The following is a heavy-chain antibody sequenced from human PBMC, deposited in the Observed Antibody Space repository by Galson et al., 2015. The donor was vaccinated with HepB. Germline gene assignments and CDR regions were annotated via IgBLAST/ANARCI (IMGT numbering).Heavy chain of an antibody. V-gene: IGHV1-69*13. D-gene: IGHD4-17*01. Sequence: SVKVSCKASGGTFSSYAISWVRQAPGQGLEWMGGIIPIFGTANYAQKFQGRVTITADESTSTAYMELSSLRSEDTAVYYCARESTLPGDYSSDAFDIWGQGTMVTVSS. CDR3: ARESTLPGDYSSDAFDI. J-gene: IGHJ3*02. CDR2: IIPIFGTA. CDR1: GGTFSSYA.